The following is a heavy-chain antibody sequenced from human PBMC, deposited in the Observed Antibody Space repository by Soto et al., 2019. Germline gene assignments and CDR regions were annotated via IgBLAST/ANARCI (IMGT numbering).Heavy chain of an antibody. J-gene: IGHJ4*02. Sequence: EVQLLESGGGLVQPGGSLGLSCAASGFTFSSYAMSWVRQAPGKGLEWVSAISGSGGSTYYADSVKGRFTISRDNSKNTLYLQMNSLRAEDTAVYYCAKMKMYYDFWSGSFDYWGQGTLVTVSS. CDR2: ISGSGGST. D-gene: IGHD3-3*01. V-gene: IGHV3-23*01. CDR3: AKMKMYYDFWSGSFDY. CDR1: GFTFSSYA.